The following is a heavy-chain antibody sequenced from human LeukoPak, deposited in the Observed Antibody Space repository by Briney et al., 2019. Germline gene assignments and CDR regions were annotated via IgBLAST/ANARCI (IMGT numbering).Heavy chain of an antibody. V-gene: IGHV3-74*01. CDR3: AGGASSTVHY. D-gene: IGHD6-13*01. J-gene: IGHJ4*02. Sequence: GGSLRLSCADSGLTFSTYWMHWVRQAPGKGLVWVSHINGDGSLSYADSVKGRFTISRDNTKNMLYLQMNSLRAEDTAVYYCAGGASSTVHYWGQGTLVTVSS. CDR2: INGDGSL. CDR1: GLTFSTYW.